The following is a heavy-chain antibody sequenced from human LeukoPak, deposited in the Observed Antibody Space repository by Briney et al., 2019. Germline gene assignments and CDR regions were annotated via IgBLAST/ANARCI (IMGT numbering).Heavy chain of an antibody. Sequence: GGSLRLSCTASGFSFGDYAMSWVRQAPGKGLEWVGFIRSKAYGGTTEYAASVKGRFTISRDDSKSIAYLHMNSLKTEDTAVYYCTRDSQTIWFGKLQQFDYWGQGTLVTVSS. V-gene: IGHV3-49*04. D-gene: IGHD3-10*01. CDR3: TRDSQTIWFGKLQQFDY. J-gene: IGHJ4*02. CDR1: GFSFGDYA. CDR2: IRSKAYGGTT.